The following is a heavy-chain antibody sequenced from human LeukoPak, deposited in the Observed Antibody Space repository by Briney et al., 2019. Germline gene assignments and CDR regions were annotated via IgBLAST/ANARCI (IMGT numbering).Heavy chain of an antibody. Sequence: GGSLRLSCAASGFTFSSYTMTWVRQAPGKGLDWVSSISKSSSYIYYADSVKGRFTISRDSAKNSLYLQMSSLRAEDTAVYYCARVRCSSTSCPAAGYYFDYWGQGTLVTVS. CDR2: ISKSSSYI. CDR3: ARVRCSSTSCPAAGYYFDY. J-gene: IGHJ4*02. V-gene: IGHV3-21*01. D-gene: IGHD2-2*01. CDR1: GFTFSSYT.